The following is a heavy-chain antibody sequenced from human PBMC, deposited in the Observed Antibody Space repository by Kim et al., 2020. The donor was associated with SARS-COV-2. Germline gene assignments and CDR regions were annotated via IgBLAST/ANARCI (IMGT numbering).Heavy chain of an antibody. J-gene: IGHJ5*02. CDR2: IYYSGST. D-gene: IGHD3-3*01. CDR3: ARQETFTIFVVVISPSWFDP. CDR1: GGSISSSSYY. V-gene: IGHV4-39*01. Sequence: SETLSLTCTVSGGSISSSSYYWGWIRQPPGKGLEWIGSIYYSGSTYYNPSLKSRVTISVDTSKNQFSLKLSSVTAADTAVYYCARQETFTIFVVVISPSWFDPWGQGPLTTGS.